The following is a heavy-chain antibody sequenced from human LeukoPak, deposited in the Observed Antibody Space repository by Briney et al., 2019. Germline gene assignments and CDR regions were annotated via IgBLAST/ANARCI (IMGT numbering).Heavy chain of an antibody. CDR2: IIPIFGTA. V-gene: IGHV1-69*13. CDR1: GGTFSGYA. D-gene: IGHD2-2*01. J-gene: IGHJ5*02. CDR3: ARSIVVVPAAMLWWFDP. Sequence: SVKVSCKASGGTFSGYAISWVRQAPGQGLEWMGGIIPIFGTANYAQKFQGRVTITADESTSTAYMELSSLRSEDTAVYYCARSIVVVPAAMLWWFDPWGQGTLVTVSS.